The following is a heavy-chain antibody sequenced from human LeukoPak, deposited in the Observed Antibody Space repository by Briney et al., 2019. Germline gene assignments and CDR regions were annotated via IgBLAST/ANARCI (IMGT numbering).Heavy chain of an antibody. CDR1: GFSVSSKC. J-gene: IGHJ3*01. Sequence: GGSLRLSCAASGFSVSSKCMIWVRQGPGKGLEWVALIYNDGGTHYTDSVKGRFTISRDTSRNTLFLQMNNLRVEDSAMYYCVKRLTLGDLSIKGAFALWGQGTLVTVAS. CDR2: IYNDGGT. D-gene: IGHD3-16*02. V-gene: IGHV3-53*01. CDR3: VKRLTLGDLSIKGAFAL.